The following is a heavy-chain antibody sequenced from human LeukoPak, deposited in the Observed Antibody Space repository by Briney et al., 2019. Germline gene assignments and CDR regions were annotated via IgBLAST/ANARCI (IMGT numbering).Heavy chain of an antibody. CDR2: INPNSGGT. Sequence: ASVKVSCKASGYTFTGYYMHWVRQAPGQGLEWMGWINPNSGGTNYAQKFQGRVTMTRDTSISTAYMELSRLRSDDTAVYCCARDDNYCSSTSCYGGSVDYWGQGTLVTVSS. CDR3: ARDDNYCSSTSCYGGSVDY. V-gene: IGHV1-2*02. D-gene: IGHD2-2*01. CDR1: GYTFTGYY. J-gene: IGHJ4*02.